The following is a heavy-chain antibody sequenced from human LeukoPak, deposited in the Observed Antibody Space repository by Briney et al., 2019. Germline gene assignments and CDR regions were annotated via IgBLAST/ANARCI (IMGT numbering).Heavy chain of an antibody. J-gene: IGHJ5*02. CDR1: GGSIRSLGYS. Sequence: PSETLSLTCSVSGGSIRSLGYSWGWIRQPPGKGLEWIASMYYTGTTYYNPSLKSRVTMSVDTSKNQFSLNLTSVTAADTAVFYCARSVSAYAGRGSFDPWGQGTLVTVSS. V-gene: IGHV4-39*07. D-gene: IGHD5-12*01. CDR3: ARSVSAYAGRGSFDP. CDR2: MYYTGTT.